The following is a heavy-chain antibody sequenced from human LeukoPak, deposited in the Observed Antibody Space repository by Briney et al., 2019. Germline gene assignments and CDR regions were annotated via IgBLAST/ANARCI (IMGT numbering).Heavy chain of an antibody. J-gene: IGHJ3*02. V-gene: IGHV3-30*18. CDR1: GFTFSSYG. CDR2: ISYDGSNK. D-gene: IGHD6-19*01. Sequence: GGSLRLSCAASGFTFSSYGMHWVRRAPGKGLEWVAVISYDGSNKYYADSVKGRFTISRDNSKNTLYLQMNSLRAEDTAVYYCAKVPASYSSGWYGGAFDIWGQGTMVTVSS. CDR3: AKVPASYSSGWYGGAFDI.